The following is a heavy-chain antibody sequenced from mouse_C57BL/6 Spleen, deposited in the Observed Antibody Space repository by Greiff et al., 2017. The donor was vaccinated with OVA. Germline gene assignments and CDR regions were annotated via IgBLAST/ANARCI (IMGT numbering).Heavy chain of an antibody. CDR2: ISDGGSYT. CDR3: ARAYSNCEAWFAY. CDR1: GFTFSSYA. V-gene: IGHV5-4*01. Sequence: EVQLVESGGGLVKPGGSLKLSCAASGFTFSSYAMSWVRQTPEKRLEWVATISDGGSYTYYPDNVKGRFPIPRDNAKKNLYLQMSHLKSEDTVMYYCARAYSNCEAWFAYWGQGTLVTVSA. J-gene: IGHJ3*01. D-gene: IGHD2-5*01.